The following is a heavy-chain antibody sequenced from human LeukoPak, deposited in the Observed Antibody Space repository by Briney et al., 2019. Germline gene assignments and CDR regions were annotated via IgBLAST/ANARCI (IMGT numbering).Heavy chain of an antibody. CDR1: GFTFDDYA. Sequence: PGGSLRLSCAASGFTFDDYAMHWVRQAPGQGLEWVSSIYWNSGIITYADSVRGRLTISRDNADNSLFLQMDSLRPEDTALYYCTKEETKYTFGNAFDYWGQGTLVTVSS. J-gene: IGHJ4*02. D-gene: IGHD4-23*01. V-gene: IGHV3-9*01. CDR3: TKEETKYTFGNAFDY. CDR2: IYWNSGII.